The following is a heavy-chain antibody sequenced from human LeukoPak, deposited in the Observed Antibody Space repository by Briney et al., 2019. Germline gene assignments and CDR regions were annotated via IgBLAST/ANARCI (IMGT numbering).Heavy chain of an antibody. CDR2: IDTDGSNT. J-gene: IGHJ4*02. D-gene: IGHD5-18*01. CDR3: AKDSMAALQLWAQGYFDY. Sequence: GGSLRLSCAASGFTFSSYWMHWVRQAPGKGLVWVSRIDTDGSNTAYADFVKGRFTISRDNAKNTLYLQMNSLRAEDTAVYYCAKDSMAALQLWAQGYFDYWGQGTLVTVSS. CDR1: GFTFSSYW. V-gene: IGHV3-74*01.